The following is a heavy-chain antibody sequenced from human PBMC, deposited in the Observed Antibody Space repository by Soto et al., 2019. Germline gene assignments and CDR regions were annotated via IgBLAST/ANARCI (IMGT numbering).Heavy chain of an antibody. CDR2: IWYDGTNK. D-gene: IGHD2-15*01. CDR1: GFTFRSYG. Sequence: QLVESGGGVVQPGRSLRLSCAASGFTFRSYGMHWVRQAPGKGLEWVAVIWYDGTNKYYADSVKGRFTISRDNSKNTLYLQMNSLRAEDTAVYYCAGAGRRGILPLPFDIWGQGTMVTVSS. CDR3: AGAGRRGILPLPFDI. V-gene: IGHV3-33*01. J-gene: IGHJ3*02.